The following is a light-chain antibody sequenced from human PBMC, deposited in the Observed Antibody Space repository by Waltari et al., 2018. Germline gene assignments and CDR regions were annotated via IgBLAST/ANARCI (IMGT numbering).Light chain of an antibody. Sequence: SYDLTQPPSVSVSPGQTAKITCSGALLTNQHACWYQQRPGQAPVMLIYRGSERPSGIPERFSGSISGTTVTLTITGVQAEDEADYYCQSTDSSGAYVIFGGGSKLTVL. J-gene: IGLJ2*01. CDR3: QSTDSSGAYVI. CDR1: LLTNQH. V-gene: IGLV3-25*03. CDR2: RGS.